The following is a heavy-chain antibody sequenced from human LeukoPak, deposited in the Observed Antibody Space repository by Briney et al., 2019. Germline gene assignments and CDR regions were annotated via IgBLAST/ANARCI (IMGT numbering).Heavy chain of an antibody. V-gene: IGHV3-21*01. Sequence: RAGGSLRLSCAASGFTFSSYSMNWVRQAPGKGLEWVSSISSSSSYIYYADSVKGRFTISRDNAKNSLYLQMNSLRAEDTAVYYCATLEYSSSPFDYWGQGTLVTVSS. CDR1: GFTFSSYS. CDR2: ISSSSSYI. D-gene: IGHD6-6*01. J-gene: IGHJ4*02. CDR3: ATLEYSSSPFDY.